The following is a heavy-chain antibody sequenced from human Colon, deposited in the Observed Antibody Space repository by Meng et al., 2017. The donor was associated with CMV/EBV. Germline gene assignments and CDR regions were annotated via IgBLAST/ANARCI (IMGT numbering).Heavy chain of an antibody. CDR2: IYPQDGGT. V-gene: IGHV1-2*02. CDR3: VRESWYFDF. J-gene: IGHJ4*02. D-gene: IGHD6-13*01. CDR1: GYTFTANH. Sequence: HVQLVQSGTEVKKPGASVKVSWKPSGYTFTANHLHWVRQAPGQGLEWMGWIYPQDGGTYFAQKFQDRVTLTRDTSITTAYMELSGLTSDDTAIYYCVRESWYFDFWGEGTLVTVSS.